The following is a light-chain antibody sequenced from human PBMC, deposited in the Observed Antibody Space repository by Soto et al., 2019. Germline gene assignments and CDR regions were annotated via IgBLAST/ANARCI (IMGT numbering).Light chain of an antibody. Sequence: IPASQSPSPLSASVGDRVNITCRASQSISSWLAWYQQKPGKAPKLLIYDASNLESGVPSRFSGSGSGTEFTLTISSLQPDDFATYYCQQYNSYPITFGQGTRLEI. CDR1: QSISSW. CDR3: QQYNSYPIT. CDR2: DAS. V-gene: IGKV1-5*01. J-gene: IGKJ5*01.